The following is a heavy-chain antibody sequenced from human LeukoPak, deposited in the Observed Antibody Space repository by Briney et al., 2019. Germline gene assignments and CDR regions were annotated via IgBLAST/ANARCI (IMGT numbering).Heavy chain of an antibody. CDR3: AKGAYYHGSGRYFDY. D-gene: IGHD3-10*01. V-gene: IGHV3-33*06. CDR2: IWYDGSNK. J-gene: IGHJ4*02. Sequence: QAGGSLRLSCAASGFTFSSYGMHWVRQAPGKGLEWVAVIWYDGSNKYYADSVKGRFTISRDNSKNTLYLQMNSLRAEDTAVYYCAKGAYYHGSGRYFDYWGQGTLVTVPS. CDR1: GFTFSSYG.